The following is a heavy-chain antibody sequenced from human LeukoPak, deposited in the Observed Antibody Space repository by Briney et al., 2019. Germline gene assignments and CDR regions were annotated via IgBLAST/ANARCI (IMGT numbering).Heavy chain of an antibody. J-gene: IGHJ4*02. CDR2: IKQDGSEK. D-gene: IGHD2-15*01. CDR3: ARHCSGGRCNYDY. CDR1: GFILSNYW. Sequence: GESLRLSCVASGFILSNYWMSWVRQAPGKGLEWVANIKQDGSEKYYVDSVKGRFTISRDNAKHSLYLQMDSLRAEDMAVYYCARHCSGGRCNYDYWGQGTLVTVSS. V-gene: IGHV3-7*03.